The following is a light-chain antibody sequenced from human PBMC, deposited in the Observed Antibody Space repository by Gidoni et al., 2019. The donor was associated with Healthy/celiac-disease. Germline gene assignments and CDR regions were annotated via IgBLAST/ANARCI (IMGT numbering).Light chain of an antibody. Sequence: EIVMTQSPATLSVSPGERATLSCRASQSVSSNLAWYQQKPGQAPRRLIYGASTTATGNPARFSGSGSGTEFTLTISSLQSEDFAVFYCQQYNNWPPEGTFGQGTKVEIK. CDR3: QQYNNWPPEGT. J-gene: IGKJ1*01. CDR2: GAS. V-gene: IGKV3-15*01. CDR1: QSVSSN.